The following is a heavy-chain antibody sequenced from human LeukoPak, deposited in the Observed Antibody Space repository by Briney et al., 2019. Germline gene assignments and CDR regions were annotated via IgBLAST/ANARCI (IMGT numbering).Heavy chain of an antibody. CDR2: ISSSSSTI. CDR1: GFTFSSYA. Sequence: GGSLRLSCAASGFTFSSYAMSWVRQAPGKGLEWVSYISSSSSTIYYADSVKGRFTISRDNAKNSLYLQMNSLRAEDTAVYYCAREGQYYMDVWGKGTTVTVSS. V-gene: IGHV3-48*04. J-gene: IGHJ6*03. CDR3: AREGQYYMDV.